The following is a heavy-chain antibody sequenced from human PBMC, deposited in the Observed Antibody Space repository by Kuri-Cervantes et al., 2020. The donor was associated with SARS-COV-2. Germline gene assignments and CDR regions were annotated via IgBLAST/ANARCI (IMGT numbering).Heavy chain of an antibody. J-gene: IGHJ4*02. V-gene: IGHV4-39*01. D-gene: IGHD6-6*01. CDR3: ARAHPSSSSPPFFDY. CDR1: RGSISSSSYY. CDR2: IYYTGNT. Sequence: SETLSLTCTVSRGSISSSSYYWGWIRQPPGKGLEWIGSIYYTGNTYYNPSLNSRVTMSVDTSKNQFSLKLSSVTAADTAVYYCARAHPSSSSPPFFDYWGQGTLVTVSS.